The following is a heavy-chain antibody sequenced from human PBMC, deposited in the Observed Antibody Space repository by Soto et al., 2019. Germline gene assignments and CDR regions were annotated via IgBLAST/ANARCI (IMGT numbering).Heavy chain of an antibody. CDR3: ARGPSGDKVDY. Sequence: QVQLQESGPGVVEPSQTLSLTCTVSGGSINNNGYFWSWIRQPPGSGLEWIGHIYNSGSTYSNPSLKXRVTXSXNTSKNQFSLKLSSVTAADTAVYYCARGPSGDKVDYWGQGTLVTVSS. V-gene: IGHV4-30-4*01. CDR2: IYNSGST. CDR1: GGSINNNGYF. J-gene: IGHJ4*02. D-gene: IGHD1-26*01.